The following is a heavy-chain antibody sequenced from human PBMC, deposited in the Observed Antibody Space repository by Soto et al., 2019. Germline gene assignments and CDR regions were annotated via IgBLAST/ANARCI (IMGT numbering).Heavy chain of an antibody. D-gene: IGHD3-22*01. J-gene: IGHJ6*02. Sequence: EVQLVESGGGLVQPGGSLRLSCAASGFTFSSYWMHWVRQAPGKGLVWVSRINSDGSSTSYADSVKGRFTISRDNAKNTLYLQMNSLRAEDTAVYYCARDRQIIDYYDSSGYYSYYYYGMDVWGQGTTVTVSS. CDR1: GFTFSSYW. CDR2: INSDGSST. CDR3: ARDRQIIDYYDSSGYYSYYYYGMDV. V-gene: IGHV3-74*01.